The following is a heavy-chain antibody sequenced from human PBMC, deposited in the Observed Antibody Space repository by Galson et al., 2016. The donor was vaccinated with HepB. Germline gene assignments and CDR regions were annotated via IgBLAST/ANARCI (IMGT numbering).Heavy chain of an antibody. D-gene: IGHD3-22*01. CDR2: TYYRSKWFN. CDR3: ARAEGYYDTSGYYSLFDY. Sequence: CAISGDSVSGNIATWNWIRQSPSRGLEWLGRTYYRSKWFNDYALSVKSRITINPDTSKNQFSLQLNSVTPEDTAVYYCARAEGYYDTSGYYSLFDYWGQGTLVTVSS. V-gene: IGHV6-1*01. CDR1: GDSVSGNIAT. J-gene: IGHJ4*02.